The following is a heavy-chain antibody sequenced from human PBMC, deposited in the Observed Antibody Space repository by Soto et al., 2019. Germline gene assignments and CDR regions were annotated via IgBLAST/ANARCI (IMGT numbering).Heavy chain of an antibody. D-gene: IGHD3-16*01. V-gene: IGHV3-23*01. CDR1: GFTASSYA. CDR2: FSGSGGAT. CDR3: AKAGDDY. Sequence: VQVLESGGGLVQPGGSLRLSCGASGFTASSYAMSWVRQAPGKGLEWVSGFSGSGGATFYAVSVKGRFTLSRDSSKNTVYLHMNRLRAEDTAVYYCAKAGDDYWGQGTLVTVSS. J-gene: IGHJ4*02.